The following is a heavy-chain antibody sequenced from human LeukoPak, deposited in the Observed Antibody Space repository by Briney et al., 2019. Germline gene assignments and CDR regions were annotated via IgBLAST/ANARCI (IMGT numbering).Heavy chain of an antibody. Sequence: SETLSLTCTVSGGSISSYYWSWLRQPPGKGLEWMGYIYYSGSTNYNPSLKSRVTISVDTSKNQFSLKLSSVTAADTAVYYCARAYGSYYYYYMDVWGKGTTVTVSS. J-gene: IGHJ6*03. CDR2: IYYSGST. V-gene: IGHV4-59*01. D-gene: IGHD4-17*01. CDR3: ARAYGSYYYYYMDV. CDR1: GGSISSYY.